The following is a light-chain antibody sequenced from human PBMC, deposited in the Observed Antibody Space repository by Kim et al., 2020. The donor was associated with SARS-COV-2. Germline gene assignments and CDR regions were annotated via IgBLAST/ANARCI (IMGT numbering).Light chain of an antibody. J-gene: IGLJ1*01. CDR3: SSYTSSSTRI. CDR1: SSDVGGYNY. V-gene: IGLV2-14*01. Sequence: QSALTQPASVSGSPGQSITISCTGTSSDVGGYNYVSWYQQHPGKAPKLMIYDVSKRPSGVSNRFSGSKSDNTASLTISGLQAEDEADYYCSSYTSSSTRIFGTGTKVTVL. CDR2: DVS.